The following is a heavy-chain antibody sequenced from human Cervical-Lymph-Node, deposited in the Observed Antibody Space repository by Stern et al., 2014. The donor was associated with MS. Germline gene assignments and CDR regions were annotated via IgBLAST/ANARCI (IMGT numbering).Heavy chain of an antibody. CDR1: GFTFSTFG. D-gene: IGHD6-6*01. CDR2: IWYDGSNK. Sequence: VQLVESGGGVVQPGRSLRLSCAASGFTFSTFGMPWVRQAPGKGLEWAAVIWYDGSNKYYADSVKGRFTISRDDSKNTLYLHMNSLRAEDTAVYYCARDSDTSSFYFDYWGQGTLVTVSS. CDR3: ARDSDTSSFYFDY. V-gene: IGHV3-33*01. J-gene: IGHJ4*02.